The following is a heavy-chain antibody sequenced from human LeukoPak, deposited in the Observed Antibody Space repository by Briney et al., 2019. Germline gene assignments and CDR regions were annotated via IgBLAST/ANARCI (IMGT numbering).Heavy chain of an antibody. CDR2: IKQDGSEK. CDR1: GFNFNIYD. J-gene: IGHJ6*02. D-gene: IGHD1-1*01. V-gene: IGHV3-7*01. CDR3: AREERESGGWDV. Sequence: QAGGSLRLSCAASGFNFNIYDMHWVRQAPGKGLEWVANIKQDGSEKNYVGSVKGRFTISRDNAKNSLYLQMNSLRVEDTAVYYCAREERESGGWDVWGQGTTVTVSS.